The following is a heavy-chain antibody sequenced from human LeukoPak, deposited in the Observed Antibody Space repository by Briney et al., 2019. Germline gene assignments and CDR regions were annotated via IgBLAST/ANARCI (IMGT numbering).Heavy chain of an antibody. CDR2: IKQDGSQK. V-gene: IGHV3-7*03. CDR1: GFTFSSYW. Sequence: GGSLRLSCAASGFTFSSYWMTRVRQAPGKGLEWVANIKQDGSQKFYVDSVKGRFTISRDNAKNSVYLQMDSLRVEDTAVYYCARSVATVTPNAYWGQGTLVSVSS. J-gene: IGHJ4*02. CDR3: ARSVATVTPNAY. D-gene: IGHD4-11*01.